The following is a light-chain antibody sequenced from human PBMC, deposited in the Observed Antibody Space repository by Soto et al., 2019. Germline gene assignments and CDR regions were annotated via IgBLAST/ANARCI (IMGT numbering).Light chain of an antibody. J-gene: IGLJ2*01. Sequence: QSVLTQPPSASGTPGQRVTLSCSGSSSNIGSNTVNWYQQLPGTAPKLLIYSNNQRPSGVPDRFSGSKSGTSASLAISGLQSEDEADYYCAAWDDSPNGVVFGGGTQLTVL. CDR3: AAWDDSPNGVV. CDR1: SSNIGSNT. V-gene: IGLV1-44*01. CDR2: SNN.